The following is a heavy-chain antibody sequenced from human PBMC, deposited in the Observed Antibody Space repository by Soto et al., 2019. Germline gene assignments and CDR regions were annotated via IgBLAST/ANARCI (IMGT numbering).Heavy chain of an antibody. Sequence: EVQLVESGGGLVKPGGSLRLSCAASGFTFRNAWMSWVRQAPGKGLEWVGRIKSKADGVTTDYAAPVKGRFTISRDDSKDTLYLQMDCLKIEDTAVYYCTERFLGWGLVGRGDAFDIWGQGTMVTVSS. V-gene: IGHV3-15*01. D-gene: IGHD3-3*01. CDR1: GFTFRNAW. CDR3: TERFLGWGLVGRGDAFDI. J-gene: IGHJ3*02. CDR2: IKSKADGVTT.